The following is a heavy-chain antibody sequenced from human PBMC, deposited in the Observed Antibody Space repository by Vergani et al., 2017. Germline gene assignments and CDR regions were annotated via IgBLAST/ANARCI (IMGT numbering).Heavy chain of an antibody. V-gene: IGHV1-2*02. Sequence: QVQLVQSGAEVKKPGASVKVSCKASGYTFTGYYMHWVRQAPGQGLEWMGWINPNSGGTNYAQKFQGRVTMTRDTSNSTAYMELSRLRSDDAAVYYWARGRSETRGGGNWFDPWGQGTLVTVSS. J-gene: IGHJ5*02. CDR3: ARGRSETRGGGNWFDP. D-gene: IGHD3-3*01. CDR1: GYTFTGYY. CDR2: INPNSGGT.